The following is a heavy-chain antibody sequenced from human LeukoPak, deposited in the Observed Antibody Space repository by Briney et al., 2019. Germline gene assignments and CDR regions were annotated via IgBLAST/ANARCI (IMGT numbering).Heavy chain of an antibody. D-gene: IGHD3-3*01. CDR3: ARDEGADFWSGYSYYYYGMDV. CDR1: GFTFSDYY. CDR2: ISSSGSTI. V-gene: IGHV3-11*01. Sequence: PGGSLRLSCAASGFTFSDYYMSWIRQAPGKGLEWVSYISSSGSTIYYADSVKGRFTISGDNAKNSLYLQMNSLRAEDTAVYYCARDEGADFWSGYSYYYYGMDVWGQGTTVTVSS. J-gene: IGHJ6*02.